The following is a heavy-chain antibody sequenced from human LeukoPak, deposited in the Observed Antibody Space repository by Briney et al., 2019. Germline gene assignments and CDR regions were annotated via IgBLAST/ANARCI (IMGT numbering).Heavy chain of an antibody. D-gene: IGHD1-7*01. CDR2: ISYDGSNK. J-gene: IGHJ4*02. V-gene: IGHV3-30*18. CDR1: GYTFTDYY. Sequence: SCKASGYTFTDYYMHWVRQAPGKGLEWVAVISYDGSNKYYADSVKGRFTISRDNSKNTLYLQMNSLRAEDTAVYYCAKEGTTYVPYFDYWGQGTLVTVSS. CDR3: AKEGTTYVPYFDY.